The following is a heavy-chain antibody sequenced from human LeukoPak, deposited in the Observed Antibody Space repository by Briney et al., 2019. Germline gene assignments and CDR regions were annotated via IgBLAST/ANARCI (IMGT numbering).Heavy chain of an antibody. CDR3: ARDVPILDTDGYDAFDI. Sequence: ASVKVSCKLSGNNIIDYYINWMRQAPGQGLEWMGWINPKNGGTKYAQTFQGRVTMTWGTSISTAYMELSRLTSDDTAVYYCARDVPILDTDGYDAFDIWGQGTLVPVS. V-gene: IGHV1-2*02. D-gene: IGHD5-24*01. CDR1: GNNIIDYY. J-gene: IGHJ3*02. CDR2: INPKNGGT.